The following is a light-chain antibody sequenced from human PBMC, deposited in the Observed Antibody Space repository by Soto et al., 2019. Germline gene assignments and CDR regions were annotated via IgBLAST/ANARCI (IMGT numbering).Light chain of an antibody. CDR3: SSYTTSSTVV. Sequence: QSALTQPASMSGSPGQSITISCTGTSSDVGGYNYVSWYQHHPGKAPNLMIYDVTNRPSGISNRFSGSKSGNTASLTISGLQAEDEADYYCSSYTTSSTVVLGGGTKVTVL. J-gene: IGLJ2*01. CDR2: DVT. CDR1: SSDVGGYNY. V-gene: IGLV2-14*03.